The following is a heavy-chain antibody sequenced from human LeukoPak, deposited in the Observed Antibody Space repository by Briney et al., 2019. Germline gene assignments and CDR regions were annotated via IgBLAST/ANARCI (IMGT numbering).Heavy chain of an antibody. CDR3: ARVIKGYIVVVPAATGRGYFDY. J-gene: IGHJ4*02. CDR1: GGSFSGYY. Sequence: SETLSLTCAVYGGSFSGYYWSWIRQPPGKGLEWIGEINHSESTNYNPSLKSRVTISVDTSKNQFSLKLSSVTAADTAVYYCARVIKGYIVVVPAATGRGYFDYWGQGTLVTVSS. D-gene: IGHD2-2*01. V-gene: IGHV4-34*01. CDR2: INHSEST.